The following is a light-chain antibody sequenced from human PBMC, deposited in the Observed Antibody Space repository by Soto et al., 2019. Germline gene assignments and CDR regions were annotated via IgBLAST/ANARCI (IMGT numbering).Light chain of an antibody. Sequence: EIVMTQSPATLSVSPGERVTLSCRASQSVSSNLAWYQQQPGQAPRLLIYGESTRATGIPARFSGSGSGTGFTLTISSLQSEDFAVYFCQQYKNWPPITFGQGTRLETK. CDR1: QSVSSN. J-gene: IGKJ5*01. V-gene: IGKV3-15*01. CDR2: GES. CDR3: QQYKNWPPIT.